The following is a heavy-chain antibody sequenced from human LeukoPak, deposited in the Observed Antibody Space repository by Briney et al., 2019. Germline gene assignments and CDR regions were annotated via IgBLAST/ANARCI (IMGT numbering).Heavy chain of an antibody. V-gene: IGHV3-74*01. Sequence: GGSLRLSCAASGFAFSSYWMHWVRQAPGKGLVWVSRINSDGSSTSYADSVKGRFTISRDNAKNTLYLQMNSLRAGDTAVYYCARGPNFSGWLDYWGQGTLVTVSS. J-gene: IGHJ4*02. D-gene: IGHD6-19*01. CDR1: GFAFSSYW. CDR2: INSDGSST. CDR3: ARGPNFSGWLDY.